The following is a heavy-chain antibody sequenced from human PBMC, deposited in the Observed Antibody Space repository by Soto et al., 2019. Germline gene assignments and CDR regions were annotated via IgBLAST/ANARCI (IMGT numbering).Heavy chain of an antibody. Sequence: LRLSFAASGFIFSNHAMSWVRQVPGKGLEWVSGISAGGNLIYYADSVRGRFTMSRDNSKNMLYLQMNSLRAEDTAVYFCAKRQGIGAAAKNFDFWGQGARVTVSS. J-gene: IGHJ4*02. CDR1: GFIFSNHA. D-gene: IGHD6-13*01. CDR2: ISAGGNLI. CDR3: AKRQGIGAAAKNFDF. V-gene: IGHV3-23*01.